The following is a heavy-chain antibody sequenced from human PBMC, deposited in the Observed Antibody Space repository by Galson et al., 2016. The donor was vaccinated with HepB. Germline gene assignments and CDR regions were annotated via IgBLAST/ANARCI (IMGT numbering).Heavy chain of an antibody. J-gene: IGHJ4*02. CDR1: GYTFTSYD. Sequence: KVSCKASGYTFTSYDINWVRQATGRGLEWMGWMNPNSGNTGYAQKFQGRVTMTRNTSISTAYMELSSLRSEDTAVYYCARISGYSSGWYHYFDFWGQGTLVTVSS. CDR3: ARISGYSSGWYHYFDF. D-gene: IGHD6-19*01. CDR2: MNPNSGNT. V-gene: IGHV1-8*01.